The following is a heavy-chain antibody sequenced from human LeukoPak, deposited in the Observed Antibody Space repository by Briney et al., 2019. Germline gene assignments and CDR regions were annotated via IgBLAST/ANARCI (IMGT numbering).Heavy chain of an antibody. CDR1: GFAFSTYW. CDR2: IHGDDGRT. D-gene: IGHD1-26*01. J-gene: IGHJ4*03. V-gene: IGHV3-74*01. CDR3: ARESTVGHIHKDAFDI. Sequence: GGSLTLSCAASGFAFSTYWMHWVRQAPGKGLVWVSRIHGDDGRTSYAGSVEGRFTISRDNARNTLYLQMNTLRAEDTAVYYCARESTVGHIHKDAFDIWGRGTMVTVSS.